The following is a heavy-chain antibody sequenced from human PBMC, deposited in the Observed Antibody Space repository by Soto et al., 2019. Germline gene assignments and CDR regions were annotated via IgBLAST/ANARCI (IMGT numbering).Heavy chain of an antibody. Sequence: QITLKESGPPLVKPTQTLTLTCTFSGFSLSTSGVGVGWIRQPPGKALEWLALIYWDDDKRYSPSLKSRLTITKDTSKNQVVLTMTNMDPVDTATYYCAHLSGYDLVFDYWGQGTLVTVSS. D-gene: IGHD5-12*01. CDR1: GFSLSTSGVG. CDR2: IYWDDDK. CDR3: AHLSGYDLVFDY. V-gene: IGHV2-5*02. J-gene: IGHJ4*02.